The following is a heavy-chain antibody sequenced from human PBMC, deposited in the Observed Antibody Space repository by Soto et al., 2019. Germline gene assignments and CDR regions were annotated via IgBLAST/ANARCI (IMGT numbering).Heavy chain of an antibody. CDR1: GFTFSSYA. J-gene: IGHJ4*02. CDR3: SKDSAVAGTADY. Sequence: HPGGSLRLSCAASGFTFSSYAMSWVRQAPGKGLEWVSAISGSGGSTYYADSVKGRFTISRDNSKNTLYLQMNSLRAEDTAVYYCSKDSAVAGTADYWGQGTLVTVSS. V-gene: IGHV3-23*01. D-gene: IGHD6-19*01. CDR2: ISGSGGST.